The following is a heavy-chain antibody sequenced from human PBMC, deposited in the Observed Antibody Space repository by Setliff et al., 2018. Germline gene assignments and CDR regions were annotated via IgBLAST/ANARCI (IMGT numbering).Heavy chain of an antibody. Sequence: SETLSLTCTVSGGSISSGGYYWSWIRQHPGKGLEWIGYIYYSGSTSYYNPSLRSRVTISVDTSKDQFSLKLSSVTAADTAVYYCAREKADYSDSGGYYGGFYFDSWGQGALVTVSS. J-gene: IGHJ4*02. CDR1: GGSISSGGYY. D-gene: IGHD3-22*01. V-gene: IGHV4-31*03. CDR3: AREKADYSDSGGYYGGFYFDS. CDR2: IYYSGSTS.